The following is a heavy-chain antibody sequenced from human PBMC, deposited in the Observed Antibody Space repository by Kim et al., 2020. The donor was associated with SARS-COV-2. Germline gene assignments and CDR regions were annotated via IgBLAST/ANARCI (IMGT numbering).Heavy chain of an antibody. Sequence: GGSLRLSCAASGFTFSSYNMNWVRQAPGKGLEWVSSISRSSSYIYYPDSVKGRFTISRDNTKNSLFLQMNSLRAGDTVVYYCAGRRGDTDAVDIWGQGKRVPVSS. CDR1: GFTFSSYN. J-gene: IGHJ3*02. CDR2: ISRSSSYI. CDR3: AGRRGDTDAVDI. D-gene: IGHD2-21*02. V-gene: IGHV3-21*01.